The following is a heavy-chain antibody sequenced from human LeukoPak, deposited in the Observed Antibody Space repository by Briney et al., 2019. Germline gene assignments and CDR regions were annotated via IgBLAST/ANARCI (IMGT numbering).Heavy chain of an antibody. CDR2: ISGHSDST. J-gene: IGHJ4*02. CDR1: GFTFSSYA. Sequence: GGSLRLSCAASGFTFSSYAMSWVRPAPAQGPEWVSGISGHSDSTYHADSVKGRFTISRDNSKNTLYLQMNSLRAEDTAVYYCAGYVWGTYRYTNYWGQGTLVTVSS. V-gene: IGHV3-23*01. CDR3: AGYVWGTYRYTNY. D-gene: IGHD3-16*02.